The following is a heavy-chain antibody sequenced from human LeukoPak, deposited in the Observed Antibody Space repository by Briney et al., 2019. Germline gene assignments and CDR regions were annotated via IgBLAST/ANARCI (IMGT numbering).Heavy chain of an antibody. CDR1: GGSFSGYY. CDR2: INHSGST. D-gene: IGHD6-19*01. J-gene: IGHJ4*02. CDR3: ARGSGWPGGVLDY. Sequence: SETLSLTCAVYGGSFSGYYWSWIRQPPGKGLEWIGEINHSGSTNYNPSLKSRVTISVDTSKNQFSLKLSSVTAADTAVYYCARGSGWPGGVLDYWGQGTLVTVSS. V-gene: IGHV4-34*01.